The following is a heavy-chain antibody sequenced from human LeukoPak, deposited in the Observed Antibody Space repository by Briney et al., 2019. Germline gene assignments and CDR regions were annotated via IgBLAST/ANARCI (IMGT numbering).Heavy chain of an antibody. CDR1: GGSFSGYY. Sequence: PSETLSLTCAVYGGSFSGYYWSWIRQPPGKGLEWIGYIYHSGSTYYNPSLKSRVTISVDRSKNQFSLKLSSVTAADTAVYYCARDGPSNDYFDYWGQGTLVTVSS. V-gene: IGHV4-34*01. D-gene: IGHD2-8*01. CDR2: IYHSGST. CDR3: ARDGPSNDYFDY. J-gene: IGHJ4*02.